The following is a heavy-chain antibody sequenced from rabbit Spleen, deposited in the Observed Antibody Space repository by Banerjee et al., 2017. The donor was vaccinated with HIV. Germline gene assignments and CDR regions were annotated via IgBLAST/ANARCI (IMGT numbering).Heavy chain of an antibody. D-gene: IGHD6-1*01. Sequence: QEQLMESGGGLVQPGGSLKLSCKASGFDFSRTGVSWVRQAPGKGLEWIACINTATAKAVYASWAKGRFNISKTSSTTVTLQMTSLTVADTATYFCAREKSGIVGYDLWGQGTLVPVS. J-gene: IGHJ6*01. CDR1: GFDFSRTG. CDR3: AREKSGIVGYDL. CDR2: INTATAKA. V-gene: IGHV1S45*01.